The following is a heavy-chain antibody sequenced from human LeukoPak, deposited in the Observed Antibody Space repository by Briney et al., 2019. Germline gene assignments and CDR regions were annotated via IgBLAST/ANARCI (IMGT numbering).Heavy chain of an antibody. V-gene: IGHV3-23*01. D-gene: IGHD3-9*01. CDR3: AKWGDYDVLTGYYVSDF. Sequence: GGSLRLSCAASGFIFSDYAMYWVRQAPGKGLEWVSVISGRSDNTYYADSVKGRFTLSRDSSKNTLYLQMNSLRADDTAVYYCAKWGDYDVLTGYYVSDFWGQGTLVTVSS. J-gene: IGHJ4*02. CDR2: ISGRSDNT. CDR1: GFIFSDYA.